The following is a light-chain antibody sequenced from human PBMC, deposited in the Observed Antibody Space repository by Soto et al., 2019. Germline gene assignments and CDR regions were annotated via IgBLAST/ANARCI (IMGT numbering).Light chain of an antibody. J-gene: IGKJ1*01. V-gene: IGKV1-5*01. CDR3: QQYYSFPRT. CDR2: DAS. CDR1: QSISSW. Sequence: DIKMTQSPSTLSSSVGDRVTITCRASQSISSWLAWYQQKPGKAPKLLIYDASSLESGVPSRFSGSGSGTDFTLTISSLQPEDFATYYCQQYYSFPRTFGQGTKVDIK.